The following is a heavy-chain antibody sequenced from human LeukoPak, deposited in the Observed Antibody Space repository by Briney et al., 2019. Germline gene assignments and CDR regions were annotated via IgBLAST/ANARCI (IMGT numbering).Heavy chain of an antibody. V-gene: IGHV3-53*01. D-gene: IGHD3-3*01. Sequence: GGSLRLSCAVSGFTVSSNYMSRVRQAPGKGLEWVSVLYNGGNTYYADSVKGRFTVSRDNSKNTLYLQMNSLRAEDTAVYYCARESQSQYYDFWSGYDYWGQGTLVTVSS. CDR1: GFTVSSNY. CDR2: LYNGGNT. CDR3: ARESQSQYYDFWSGYDY. J-gene: IGHJ4*02.